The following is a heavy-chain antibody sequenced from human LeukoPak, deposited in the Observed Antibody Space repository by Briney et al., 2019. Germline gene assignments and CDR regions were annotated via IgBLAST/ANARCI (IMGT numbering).Heavy chain of an antibody. V-gene: IGHV4-59*08. D-gene: IGHD2-2*01. CDR3: ARHLGPYQPLLG. CDR2: IYYSGST. Sequence: SETLSLTCTVSGGSISSYYWSWIRQPPGKGLEWIGYIYYSGSTNYNPSLKSRVSMSVDTSKKQFSLKLSSVTAADTAVYYCARHLGPYQPLLGWGQGTLVTVSS. CDR1: GGSISSYY. J-gene: IGHJ4*02.